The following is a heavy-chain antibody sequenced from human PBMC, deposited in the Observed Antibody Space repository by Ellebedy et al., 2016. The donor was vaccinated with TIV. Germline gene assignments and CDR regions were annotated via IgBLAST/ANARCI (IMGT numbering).Heavy chain of an antibody. D-gene: IGHD6-13*01. CDR2: IYHSGST. J-gene: IGHJ4*02. CDR1: GGSISSSNW. CDR3: ARGGQQHAFDY. V-gene: IGHV4-4*02. Sequence: GSLRLXCAVSGGSISSSNWWSWVRQPPGKGLEWIGEIYHSGSTNYNPSLKSRVTISVDTSKNQFSLKLSSVTAADTAVYYCARGGQQHAFDYWGQGTLVTVSS.